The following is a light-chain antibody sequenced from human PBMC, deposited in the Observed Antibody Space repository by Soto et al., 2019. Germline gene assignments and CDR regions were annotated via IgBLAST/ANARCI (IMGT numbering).Light chain of an antibody. CDR1: QSVSSSY. CDR2: GAS. CDR3: QQYGSSPWT. V-gene: IGKV3-20*01. Sequence: IGLTQSPGTLSLSPGERATLSCRASQSVSSSYLAWYQQKPGQAPRLLIYGASSRATGIPDRFSGSESGTDFTLTISRLEPEDFAVYYCQQYGSSPWTFCHGTKVDIK. J-gene: IGKJ1*01.